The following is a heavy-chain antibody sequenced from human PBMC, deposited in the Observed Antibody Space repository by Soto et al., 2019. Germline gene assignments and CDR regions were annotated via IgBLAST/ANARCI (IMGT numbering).Heavy chain of an antibody. Sequence: QVQLVQSGAEVKKPGSSVKVSCKASGGTFICYAISWVRQAPGQGLEWMGGISPIVGTANYVQRFQGRVTITADTSRSTDYRELSGLRSEDTAVYYCARAPYDDLPYGMDFWGQGTTVTVSS. D-gene: IGHD3-3*01. CDR1: GGTFICYA. CDR3: ARAPYDDLPYGMDF. CDR2: ISPIVGTA. J-gene: IGHJ6*02. V-gene: IGHV1-69*06.